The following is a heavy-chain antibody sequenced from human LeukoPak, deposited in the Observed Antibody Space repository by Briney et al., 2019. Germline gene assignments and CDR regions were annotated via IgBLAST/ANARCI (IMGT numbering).Heavy chain of an antibody. CDR3: ARGFLLVHQDIDS. V-gene: IGHV4-34*01. J-gene: IGHJ4*02. CDR2: INHSGNT. CDR1: GGSFSDYY. D-gene: IGHD2-2*01. Sequence: SEILSLTCAVYGGSFSDYYWNWIRQPPGKGLEWIGEINHSGNTNYNPSLKSRVTISVDASKNQFSLKLRSVTAADTAVYYCARGFLLVHQDIDSWGQGTLVTVSS.